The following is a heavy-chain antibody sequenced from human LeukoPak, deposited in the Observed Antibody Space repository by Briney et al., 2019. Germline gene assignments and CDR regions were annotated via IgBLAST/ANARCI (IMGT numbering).Heavy chain of an antibody. CDR2: IYYSGST. Sequence: PSETLSLTCTVSGGSISSHYWSWIRQPPGKGREGVGYIYYSGSTNYNPSLKSRVTISVDTSKTQFSLKLSSLTAADTAVYYCARPPGIVGATWRVGYFDYWGQGTLVTVSS. CDR1: GGSISSHY. V-gene: IGHV4-59*11. J-gene: IGHJ4*02. CDR3: ARPPGIVGATWRVGYFDY. D-gene: IGHD1-26*01.